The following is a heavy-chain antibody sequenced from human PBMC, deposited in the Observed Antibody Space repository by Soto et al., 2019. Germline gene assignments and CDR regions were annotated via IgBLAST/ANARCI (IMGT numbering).Heavy chain of an antibody. CDR2: IYYSGSS. J-gene: IGHJ6*02. D-gene: IGHD5-12*01. Sequence: SETLSLTCTVSGASVSTDGYYWSWIRQPPGRTLEWIGYIYYSGSSGYNPSLKSRVTASVDTSKNQFSLILSSVTAADTAVYFCERISRIEQVDKTYYHSLDVWGQGTTVTVSS. V-gene: IGHV4-61*08. CDR3: ERISRIEQVDKTYYHSLDV. CDR1: GASVSTDGYY.